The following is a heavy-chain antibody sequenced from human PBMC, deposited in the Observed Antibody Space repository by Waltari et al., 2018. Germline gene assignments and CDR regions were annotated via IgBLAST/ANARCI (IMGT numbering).Heavy chain of an antibody. CDR3: ARESGSSYGGLLYYYMDV. Sequence: EVQLVESGGGLVQPGGSLRLSCAASGFTFSSYEMNWVRQAPGKGLEWVYKISRSGSTIYYAESVKGRFNISRDNAKNSLDLQMNSLRAEDTAVYYCARESGSSYGGLLYYYMDVWGKGTTVTVSS. J-gene: IGHJ6*03. CDR2: ISRSGSTI. V-gene: IGHV3-48*03. D-gene: IGHD3-10*01. CDR1: GFTFSSYE.